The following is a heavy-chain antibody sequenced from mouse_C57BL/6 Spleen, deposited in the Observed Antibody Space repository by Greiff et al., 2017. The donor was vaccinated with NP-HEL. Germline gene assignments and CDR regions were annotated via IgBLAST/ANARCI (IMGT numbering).Heavy chain of an antibody. J-gene: IGHJ4*01. Sequence: VQLQQSGAELVRPGASVKLSCTASGFNIKDYYMHWVKQRPEQGLEWIGRIDPEDGDSEYAPKFQGKATMTAATSSNTAYLQLSSLTSEDTAVYYCTTVITTVVAGGAMDYWGQGTSVTVSS. CDR1: GFNIKDYY. CDR2: IDPEDGDS. CDR3: TTVITTVVAGGAMDY. D-gene: IGHD1-1*01. V-gene: IGHV14-1*01.